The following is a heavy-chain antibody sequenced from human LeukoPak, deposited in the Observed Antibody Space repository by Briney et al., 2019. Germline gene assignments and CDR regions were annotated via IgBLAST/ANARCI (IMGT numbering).Heavy chain of an antibody. CDR1: GFTFSSYS. CDR2: ISSSSSTI. Sequence: PGGSLRLSCAASGFTFSSYSMNWVRQAPGKGLEWVSYISSSSSTIYYAGSVKGRFTISRDNAKNSLYLQMNSLRAEDTALYYCAKGLRSNRAVAGTDYWGQGTLVTVSS. D-gene: IGHD6-19*01. V-gene: IGHV3-48*01. J-gene: IGHJ4*02. CDR3: AKGLRSNRAVAGTDY.